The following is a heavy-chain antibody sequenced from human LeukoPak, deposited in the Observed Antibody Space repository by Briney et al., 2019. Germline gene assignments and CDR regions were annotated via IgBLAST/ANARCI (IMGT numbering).Heavy chain of an antibody. J-gene: IGHJ3*02. CDR1: GFTFSSYS. Sequence: GGSLRLSCAASGFTFSSYSINWVRQAPGKGLEWFSSISSSSDYIYYADSLKGRFTISRDNAKNSLYLQMNSLRAEDTAVYYCARRATRSAFDIWGKGTMVTVSS. CDR3: ARRATRSAFDI. D-gene: IGHD5-12*01. CDR2: ISSSSDYI. V-gene: IGHV3-21*01.